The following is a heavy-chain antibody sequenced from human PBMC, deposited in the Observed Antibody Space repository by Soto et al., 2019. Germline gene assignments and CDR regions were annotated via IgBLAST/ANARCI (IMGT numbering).Heavy chain of an antibody. CDR3: ARGNWFDP. Sequence: XXTLSLACAVYGGSFSDYYWSWIRQPPGKGLEWIGEINHSGITNYTPSLKSRVTISVDTSKNQFSLKLSSVTAADTAVYYCARGNWFDPWGQGTLVTVSS. CDR2: INHSGIT. CDR1: GGSFSDYY. J-gene: IGHJ5*02. V-gene: IGHV4-34*01.